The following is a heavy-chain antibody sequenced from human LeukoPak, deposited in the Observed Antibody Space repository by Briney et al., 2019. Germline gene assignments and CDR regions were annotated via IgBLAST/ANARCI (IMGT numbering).Heavy chain of an antibody. Sequence: GGSLRLSCAASGFTVSDNHMNWVRQAPGKGLEWVSSISSSSSYIYYGDSVKGRFTISRDNAKNSLYLQMNSLRAEDTAVYYCARDGAVTNGRYFDYWGQGTLVTVSS. V-gene: IGHV3-21*01. J-gene: IGHJ4*02. CDR1: GFTVSDNH. CDR3: ARDGAVTNGRYFDY. CDR2: ISSSSSYI. D-gene: IGHD4-17*01.